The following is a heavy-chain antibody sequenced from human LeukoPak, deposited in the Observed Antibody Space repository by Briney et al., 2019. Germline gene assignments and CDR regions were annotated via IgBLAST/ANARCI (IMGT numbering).Heavy chain of an antibody. CDR1: GYSFTRNW. V-gene: IGHV5-51*01. CDR3: ARRVVNNRNWYFNL. Sequence: GESLKISCKGSGYSFTRNWIGWVRQMPGKGLEWMGIIYPGDSDTRYSSSFQGQVTISADKSINTAYLQWSSLKASDTAMYYCARRVVNNRNWYFNLWGRGTLITVSS. CDR2: IYPGDSDT. J-gene: IGHJ2*01. D-gene: IGHD4-23*01.